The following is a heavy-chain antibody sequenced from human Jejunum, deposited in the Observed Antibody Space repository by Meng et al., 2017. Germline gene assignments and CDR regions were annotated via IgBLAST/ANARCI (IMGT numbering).Heavy chain of an antibody. J-gene: IGHJ4*02. Sequence: VQLQESGPGLVKPSGTLPLTCAVSGGYINKENWWSWVRQSPERGLEWIGEIYNGGNTNYNPSLNRRVTMSVDESTNQMSLKLTSVTAADTAVYYCVRGEFAMLARFDFWGQGILVTVSS. CDR1: GGYINKENW. D-gene: IGHD2-2*01. CDR2: IYNGGNT. V-gene: IGHV4-4*02. CDR3: VRGEFAMLARFDF.